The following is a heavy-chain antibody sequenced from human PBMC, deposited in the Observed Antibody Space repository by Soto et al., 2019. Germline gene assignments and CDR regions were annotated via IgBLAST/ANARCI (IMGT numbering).Heavy chain of an antibody. CDR2: IIPIFGTA. V-gene: IGHV1-69*01. D-gene: IGHD6-13*01. J-gene: IGHJ5*02. CDR1: GGTFSSYA. Sequence: QVQLVQSGAEVKKPGSSVKVSCKASGGTFSSYAISWVRQAPGQGLEWMGGIIPIFGTANYAQKFQGRVTITADESTSTAYMELSSLRSEDTAVYYCARVRRRIAAAGLFGWFDPWGQGTLVTVSS. CDR3: ARVRRRIAAAGLFGWFDP.